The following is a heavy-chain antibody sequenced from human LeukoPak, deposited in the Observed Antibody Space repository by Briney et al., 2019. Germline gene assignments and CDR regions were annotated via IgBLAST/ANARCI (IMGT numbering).Heavy chain of an antibody. V-gene: IGHV1-2*02. J-gene: IGHJ4*02. CDR1: GYTFTGYY. D-gene: IGHD3-22*01. Sequence: ASVKVSCKASGYTFTGYYMHWVRQAPGQELEWMGWIHPNSGDTNYAQKFQDRVTMTRDASISTAYIAVSGLKSDDTAVYYCARGGASGFYGDFWGQGTLVSVSS. CDR3: ARGGASGFYGDF. CDR2: IHPNSGDT.